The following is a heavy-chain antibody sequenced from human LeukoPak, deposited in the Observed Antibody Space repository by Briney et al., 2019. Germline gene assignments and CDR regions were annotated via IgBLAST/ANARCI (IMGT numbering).Heavy chain of an antibody. CDR1: GGSFRSSSYF. CDR3: ARRPYYDSSGYYSPLGFDY. Sequence: PSETLSLTCTVSGGSFRSSSYFWAWIRQSPQKGLEWIGCIYFSGTTYYNPSLKSRVAISLDTPKNQFSLKLTSVTAADTAVYYCARRPYYDSSGYYSPLGFDYWGQGILVTVSS. D-gene: IGHD3-22*01. J-gene: IGHJ4*02. V-gene: IGHV4-39*01. CDR2: IYFSGTT.